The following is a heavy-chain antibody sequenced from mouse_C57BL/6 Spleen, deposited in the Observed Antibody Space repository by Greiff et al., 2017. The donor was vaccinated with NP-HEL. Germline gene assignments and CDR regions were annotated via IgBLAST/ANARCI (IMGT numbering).Heavy chain of an antibody. Sequence: EVMLVESGGGLVKPGGSLKLSCAASGFTFSSYAMSWVRQTPEKRLEWVATISAGGSYTYYPDNVKGRFTISRDNAKNNLYLQMSHLKSEDTAMYYCARDGDYDGDYYAMDYWGQGTSVTVSS. CDR3: ARDGDYDGDYYAMDY. CDR1: GFTFSSYA. V-gene: IGHV5-4*01. CDR2: ISAGGSYT. J-gene: IGHJ4*01. D-gene: IGHD2-4*01.